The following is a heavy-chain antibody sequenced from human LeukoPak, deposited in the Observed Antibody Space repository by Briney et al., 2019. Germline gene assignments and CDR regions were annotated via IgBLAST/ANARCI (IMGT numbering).Heavy chain of an antibody. CDR1: GFTFSSYG. J-gene: IGHJ6*02. Sequence: PGGSLRLSCAASGFTFSSYGMHWVRQATGKGLEWVSAIGTAGDTYYPGSVKGRFTISRENAKNSLYLQMNSLRAEDTAVYYCARDNRDTAMVKVSYYGMDVWGQGTTVTVSS. CDR2: IGTAGDT. D-gene: IGHD5-18*01. V-gene: IGHV3-13*01. CDR3: ARDNRDTAMVKVSYYGMDV.